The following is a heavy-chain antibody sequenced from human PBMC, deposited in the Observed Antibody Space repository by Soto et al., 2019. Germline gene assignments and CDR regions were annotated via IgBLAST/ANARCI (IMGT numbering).Heavy chain of an antibody. CDR2: INAANDDT. V-gene: IGHV1-3*01. CDR1: GYTFATYA. J-gene: IGHJ6*01. Sequence: ASVKVSCKASGYTFATYAIHWERQAPGQRLEWMGWINAANDDTKYSQKFQGRVTITKDTSPSTAYMDLRRPGSEDTSVYYCARGPRAFTLPGMEVWGQGNTVTV. D-gene: IGHD3-3*02. CDR3: ARGPRAFTLPGMEV.